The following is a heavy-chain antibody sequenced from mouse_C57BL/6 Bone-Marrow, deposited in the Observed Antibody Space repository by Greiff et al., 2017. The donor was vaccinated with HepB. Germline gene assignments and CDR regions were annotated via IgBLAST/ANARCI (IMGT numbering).Heavy chain of an antibody. J-gene: IGHJ4*01. D-gene: IGHD2-4*01. V-gene: IGHV1-50*01. Sequence: QVQLQQPGAELVKPGASVKLSCKASGYTFTSYWMQWVKQRPGQGLEWIGEIDPSDSYTNYNQKFKGKATLTVDTSSSTAYVQLSSLTSEDSAVDYCARDDWDDMDYGCQGTSVTVSS. CDR3: ARDDWDDMDY. CDR2: IDPSDSYT. CDR1: GYTFTSYW.